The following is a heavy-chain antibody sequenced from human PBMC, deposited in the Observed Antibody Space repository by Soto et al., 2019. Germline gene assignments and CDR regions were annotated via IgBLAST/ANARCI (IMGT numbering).Heavy chain of an antibody. CDR1: GGSISSYY. D-gene: IGHD4-17*01. CDR2: IYYSGST. J-gene: IGHJ4*02. V-gene: IGHV4-59*01. CDR3: AGAPAVPNEADY. Sequence: PSETLSLTCTVSGGSISSYYWSWIRQPPGKGLEWIGYIYYSGSTNYNPSLKSRVTISVDTSKNQFSLKLSSVTAADTAVYYCAGAPAVPNEADYWGQGTLVTVSS.